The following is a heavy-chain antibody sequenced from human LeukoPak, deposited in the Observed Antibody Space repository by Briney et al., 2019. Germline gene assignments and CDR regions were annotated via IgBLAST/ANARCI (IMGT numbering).Heavy chain of an antibody. CDR2: IIPIFGTA. CDR3: ARDMREGGYYSFDY. J-gene: IGHJ4*02. Sequence: SVKVSCKASGGTFSSYAISWARQAPGQGLEWMGGIIPIFGTANYAQKFQGRVTITADKSTSTAYMELSSLRSEDTAVYYCARDMREGGYYSFDYWGQGTLVTVSS. CDR1: GGTFSSYA. D-gene: IGHD3-22*01. V-gene: IGHV1-69*06.